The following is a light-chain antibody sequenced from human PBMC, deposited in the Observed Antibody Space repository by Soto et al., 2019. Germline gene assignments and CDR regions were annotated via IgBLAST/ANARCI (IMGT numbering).Light chain of an antibody. CDR1: QDIKHY. V-gene: IGKV1-33*01. J-gene: IGKJ5*01. Sequence: IQMNQSPSSLSASVGDRVTITCQARQDIKHYLNWYQQKPGKAPNLLIYDTSVLETGVPSRFSGSKSGTDFTFTISSLQPEDVATCYCQQYDNLPITFGQGTRLEIK. CDR2: DTS. CDR3: QQYDNLPIT.